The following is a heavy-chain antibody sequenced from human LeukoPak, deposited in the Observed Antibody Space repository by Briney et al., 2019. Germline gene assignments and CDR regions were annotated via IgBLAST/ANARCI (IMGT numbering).Heavy chain of an antibody. J-gene: IGHJ4*02. Sequence: GESLKISCKVSGYSFTSYWIGWVRQMPGKGLEWMGIIYPGDSDTRYSPSFQGQVTISADKSISTAYLQWSSLKASDTAMYYCASCIAAAGSGLDYWGQGTLVTVSS. CDR3: ASCIAAAGSGLDY. CDR1: GYSFTSYW. CDR2: IYPGDSDT. V-gene: IGHV5-51*01. D-gene: IGHD6-13*01.